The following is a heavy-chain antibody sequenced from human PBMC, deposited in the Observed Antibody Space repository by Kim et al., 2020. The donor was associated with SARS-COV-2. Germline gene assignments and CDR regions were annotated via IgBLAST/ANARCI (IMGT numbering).Heavy chain of an antibody. J-gene: IGHJ4*02. V-gene: IGHV3-66*01. CDR3: AEGYSLDY. Sequence: GGSTYYADSVKGRFTISRDNSKNTLYLQMNSLRAEDTAVYYCAEGYSLDYWGQGTLVTVSS. D-gene: IGHD3-22*01. CDR2: GGST.